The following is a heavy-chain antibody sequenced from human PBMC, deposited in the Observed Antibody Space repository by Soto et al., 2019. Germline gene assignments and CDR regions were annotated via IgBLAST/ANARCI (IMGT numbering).Heavy chain of an antibody. Sequence: SLRLSCAASGFTFSSYAMHLVRQPPGKGLEGVADISYDGSSKCYADSVKGRFTISRDNTKNTLYLQMTSLRAEDTAVYYCAIGGGDYNYFDHWGQGILVTVSS. CDR3: AIGGGDYNYFDH. CDR1: GFTFSSYA. V-gene: IGHV3-30-3*01. J-gene: IGHJ4*02. D-gene: IGHD2-21*01. CDR2: ISYDGSSK.